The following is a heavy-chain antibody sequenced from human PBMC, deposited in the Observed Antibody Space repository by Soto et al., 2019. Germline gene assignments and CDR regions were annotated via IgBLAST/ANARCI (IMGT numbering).Heavy chain of an antibody. CDR3: ARHIKRCSSTSCYTLSGNENWFDP. CDR2: IYYSGST. V-gene: IGHV4-39*01. J-gene: IGHJ5*02. CDR1: GGSISSSSYY. D-gene: IGHD2-2*02. Sequence: QLQLQESGPGLVKPSETLSLTCTVSGGSISSSSYYWGWIRQPPGKGLEWIGSIYYSGSTYYNPSLKSRVTISVDTYKNQFSLKLSSVTAADTAVYYCARHIKRCSSTSCYTLSGNENWFDPWGQGTLVTVSS.